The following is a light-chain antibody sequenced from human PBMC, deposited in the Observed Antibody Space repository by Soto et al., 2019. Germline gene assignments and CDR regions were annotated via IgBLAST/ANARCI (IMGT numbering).Light chain of an antibody. CDR1: QSITNW. CDR3: QPYITYSPWT. Sequence: DIQMTQSPSTLSASVGDRVTITCRASQSITNWLAWYQQKPGKAPKLLIYKASNLETGVPSRFSGSGSGTEFTLTISSLQPDDFATYYCQPYITYSPWTFGQGTKVDFK. CDR2: KAS. V-gene: IGKV1-5*03. J-gene: IGKJ1*01.